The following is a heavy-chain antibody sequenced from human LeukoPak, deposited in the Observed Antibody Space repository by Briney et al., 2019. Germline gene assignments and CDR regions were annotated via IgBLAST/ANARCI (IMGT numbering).Heavy chain of an antibody. CDR1: GGSFSGYY. CDR2: INHSGST. V-gene: IGHV4-34*01. J-gene: IGHJ4*02. Sequence: SETLSLTCAVYGGSFSGYYWSWIRQPPGKGLEWIGEINHSGSTNYNPSLKSRVTISVDTSKNQFSLKLSSVTAADTAVYDCARSNDFHTVFPYYFDYWGQGTLVTVSS. CDR3: ARSNDFHTVFPYYFDY. D-gene: IGHD3-3*01.